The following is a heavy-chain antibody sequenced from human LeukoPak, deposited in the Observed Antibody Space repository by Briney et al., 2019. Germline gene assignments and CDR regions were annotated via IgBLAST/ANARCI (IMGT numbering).Heavy chain of an antibody. J-gene: IGHJ6*02. CDR1: GFTFSSYA. V-gene: IGHV3-23*01. D-gene: IGHD3-10*01. Sequence: GGSLRLSCAASGFTFSSYAMSWVRQAPGKGLEWVSAISGSGGSTYYADSVKGRFTISRDNSKNTLYLQMNSLRAEDTAVYYCAKVYGSGSYYPDFYYYYGMDVWGQGTTVTVSS. CDR3: AKVYGSGSYYPDFYYYYGMDV. CDR2: ISGSGGST.